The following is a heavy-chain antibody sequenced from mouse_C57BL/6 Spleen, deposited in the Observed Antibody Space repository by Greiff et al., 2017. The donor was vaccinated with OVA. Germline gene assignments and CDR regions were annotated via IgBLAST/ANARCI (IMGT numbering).Heavy chain of an antibody. CDR1: GFNFKDYY. Sequence: VQLKESGAELVKPGASVKLSCTASGFNFKDYYMHWVKQRPEQGLEWIGRIDPEDGETKYAPKFQGKATITADTSSNTAYLQLSSLTSEDTAVYDCARVGDYDDDGAWFAYWGQGTLVTVSA. D-gene: IGHD2-4*01. CDR2: IDPEDGET. J-gene: IGHJ3*01. V-gene: IGHV14-2*01. CDR3: ARVGDYDDDGAWFAY.